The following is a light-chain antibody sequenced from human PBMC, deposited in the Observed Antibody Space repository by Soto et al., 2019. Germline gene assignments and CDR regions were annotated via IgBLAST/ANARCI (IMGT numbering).Light chain of an antibody. CDR2: AAS. J-gene: IGKJ4*01. V-gene: IGKV1-39*01. Sequence: DFQMTQSPSSLSASVGDRVTITCRASQSINNFLNWYQQKPGKAPNLLIYAASSLQSGVPSRFXGSGSGTDFTLTISSLQLEDFATYYCQQSYSTPPLAFGGGTKVEIK. CDR3: QQSYSTPPLA. CDR1: QSINNF.